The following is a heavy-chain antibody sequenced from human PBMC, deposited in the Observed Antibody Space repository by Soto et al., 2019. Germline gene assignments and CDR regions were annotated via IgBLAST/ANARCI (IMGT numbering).Heavy chain of an antibody. CDR1: GGSISSYY. V-gene: IGHV4-59*01. Sequence: SETLSLTCTVSGGSISSYYWSWIRQPPGKGLEWVGYIYYSGSTNYNPSLKSRVTLSVGTSKNQFSLKLSSVTAADTAVYYCARGNGESGWYTVVDYWGQGTLVTVAS. D-gene: IGHD6-19*01. CDR3: ARGNGESGWYTVVDY. J-gene: IGHJ4*02. CDR2: IYYSGST.